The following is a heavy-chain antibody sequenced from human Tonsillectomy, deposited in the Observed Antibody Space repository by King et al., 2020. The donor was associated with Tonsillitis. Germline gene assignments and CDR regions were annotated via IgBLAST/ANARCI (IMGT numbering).Heavy chain of an antibody. CDR2: FDPEDGET. CDR1: GYTLTELS. V-gene: IGHV1-24*01. Sequence: VQLVQSGAEVKKPGASVKVSCKVSGYTLTELSMHWVRQAPGKGLEWMGGFDPEDGETIYAQKFQGRVTMTEDTSTDTAYMELSSLRSEDTAVYYWATSGVAEAGQPTRTTGYYYYGMDVWGQGTTVRLL. CDR3: ATSGVAEAGQPTRTTGYYYYGMDV. J-gene: IGHJ6*02. D-gene: IGHD6-19*01.